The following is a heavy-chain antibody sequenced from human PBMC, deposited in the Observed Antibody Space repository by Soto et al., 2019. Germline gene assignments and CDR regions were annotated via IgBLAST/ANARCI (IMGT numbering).Heavy chain of an antibody. Sequence: SETLSLTCTVSGGSISSSSYYWGWIRQPPGKGLEWIGSIYYSGITYYNPSLKSRVTISVDTSKNQFSLKLSSVTAADTAVYYCARSLLLWFGELSDYYDSSGYYFDYWGQGTLATVSS. V-gene: IGHV4-39*01. CDR3: ARSLLLWFGELSDYYDSSGYYFDY. CDR1: GGSISSSSYY. D-gene: IGHD3-22*01. J-gene: IGHJ4*02. CDR2: IYYSGIT.